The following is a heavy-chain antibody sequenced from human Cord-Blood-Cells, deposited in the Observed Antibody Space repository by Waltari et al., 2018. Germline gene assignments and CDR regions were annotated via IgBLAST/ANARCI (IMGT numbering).Heavy chain of an antibody. CDR1: GYSFTSTW. Sequence: EVQLVQSGAEVKKPGASLKISCKGSGYSFTSTWIGWVRPMPGKGLEWMGIIYPGDSDTRYSPSFQGQVTISADKSISTAYLQWSSLKASDTAMYYCARGYELLVGVCDAFDIWGQGTMVTVSS. J-gene: IGHJ3*02. CDR2: IYPGDSDT. CDR3: ARGYELLVGVCDAFDI. V-gene: IGHV5-51*01. D-gene: IGHD2-21*01.